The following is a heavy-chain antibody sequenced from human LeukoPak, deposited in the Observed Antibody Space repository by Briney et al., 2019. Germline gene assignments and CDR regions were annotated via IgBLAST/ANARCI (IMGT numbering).Heavy chain of an antibody. J-gene: IGHJ4*02. CDR2: ISSSSSYI. CDR3: ASRPHYYDSSGYYPIDY. CDR1: GFTFSSYS. Sequence: PGGSLRLSCATSGFTFSSYSMNWVRQAPGKGLEWVSSISSSSSYIYYADSVKGRFTISRDNAKNSLYLQMNSLRAEDTAVYYCASRPHYYDSSGYYPIDYWGQGTLVTVSS. V-gene: IGHV3-21*01. D-gene: IGHD3-22*01.